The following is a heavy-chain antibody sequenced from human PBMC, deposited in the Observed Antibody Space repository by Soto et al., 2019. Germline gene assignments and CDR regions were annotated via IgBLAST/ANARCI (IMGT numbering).Heavy chain of an antibody. Sequence: ASVKVSCEASGGSFSSYAISWVRQAPGQGLEWMGGIIPIFGTANYAQKFQGRVTITADESTSTAYMELSSLRSEDTAVYYCARDYGGSAFDIWGQGTMVTVSS. V-gene: IGHV1-69*13. CDR3: ARDYGGSAFDI. CDR2: IIPIFGTA. CDR1: GGSFSSYA. D-gene: IGHD4-17*01. J-gene: IGHJ3*02.